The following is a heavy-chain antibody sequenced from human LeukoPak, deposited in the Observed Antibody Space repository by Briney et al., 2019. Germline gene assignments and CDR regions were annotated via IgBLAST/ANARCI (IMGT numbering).Heavy chain of an antibody. CDR3: ATGTYRERFYS. D-gene: IGHD3-16*02. J-gene: IGHJ4*02. V-gene: IGHV3-7*01. CDR1: GFSFSNNW. Sequence: GGSLRLSYAASGFSFSNNWMFWVRQAPGKGLEWVATMNQDGRERFYVDSVKGRFTISRDNTKNSLYLQMNSRRAEDTAMYFCATGTYRERFYSGGQGTLVSVSS. CDR2: MNQDGRER.